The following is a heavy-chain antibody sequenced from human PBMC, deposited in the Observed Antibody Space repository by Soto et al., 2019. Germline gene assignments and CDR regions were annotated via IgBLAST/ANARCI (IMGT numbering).Heavy chain of an antibody. D-gene: IGHD3-10*01. CDR1: GYTFTTYG. CDR2: ISAYNGNT. V-gene: IGHV1-18*01. J-gene: IGHJ6*02. Sequence: ASVKVSCKASGYTFTTYGISWVRQAPGQGLEWMGWISAYNGNTNYAQKLQDRVTMTTDTSTSTAYMELRSLRSEDTATYYCARATYTSGGSATFAMDVWGQGTTGTVSS. CDR3: ARATYTSGGSATFAMDV.